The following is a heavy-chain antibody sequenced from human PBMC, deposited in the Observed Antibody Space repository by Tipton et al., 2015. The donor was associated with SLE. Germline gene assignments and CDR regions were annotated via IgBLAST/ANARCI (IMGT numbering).Heavy chain of an antibody. J-gene: IGHJ4*02. Sequence: QLVQSGAEVKKPGASVKVSCKASGYTFTGSYMHWMRQAPGQGLEWIGYIYYSGSTNYNPSLKSRVTISVDTSKNQFSLKLSSVTAADTAGYYCASGVRGSGGVQGVIPPFATGGQGPLFTSSP. CDR2: IYYSGST. V-gene: IGHV4-59*07. CDR1: GYTFTGSY. D-gene: IGHD3-10*01. CDR3: ASGVRGSGGVQGVIPPFAT.